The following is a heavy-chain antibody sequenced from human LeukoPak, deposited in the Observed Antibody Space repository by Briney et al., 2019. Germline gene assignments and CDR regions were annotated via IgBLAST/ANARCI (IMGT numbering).Heavy chain of an antibody. CDR3: ARDLVHYYGSAQGY. J-gene: IGHJ4*02. Sequence: ASVKVSCKASGYTFSSYGISWVRQAPGQGLELMGWISAHNGNTNYAQKLQGRVTMTTDTSTSTAYMELRSLRSDDTAVYYCARDLVHYYGSAQGYWGQGTLVTVSS. CDR1: GYTFSSYG. CDR2: ISAHNGNT. V-gene: IGHV1-18*01. D-gene: IGHD3-22*01.